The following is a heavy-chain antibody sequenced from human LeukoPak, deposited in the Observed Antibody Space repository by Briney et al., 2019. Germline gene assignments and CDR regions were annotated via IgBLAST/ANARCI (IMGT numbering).Heavy chain of an antibody. CDR1: GCTFTGYY. J-gene: IGHJ4*02. V-gene: IGHV1-2*02. CDR3: ARTLVGATPGDY. D-gene: IGHD1-26*01. Sequence: GASVKVSCKASGCTFTGYYMHWVRQAPGQGLEWMGWINPNSGGTNYAQKFQGRVTMTRDTSISTAYMELSRLRSDDTAVYYCARTLVGATPGDYWGQGTLVTVSS. CDR2: INPNSGGT.